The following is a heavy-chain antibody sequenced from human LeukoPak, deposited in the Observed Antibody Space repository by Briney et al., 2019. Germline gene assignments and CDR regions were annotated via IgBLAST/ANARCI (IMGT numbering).Heavy chain of an antibody. V-gene: IGHV1-69*05. Sequence: ALVKVSCKASGGTFSSYAISWVRQAPGQGLEWMGRIIPIFGTANYAQKFQGRVTITTDESTSTAYMELSSLRSEDTAVYYCAREGSCAAFDIWGQGTMVTVYS. CDR3: AREGSCAAFDI. D-gene: IGHD2-15*01. J-gene: IGHJ3*02. CDR2: IIPIFGTA. CDR1: GGTFSSYA.